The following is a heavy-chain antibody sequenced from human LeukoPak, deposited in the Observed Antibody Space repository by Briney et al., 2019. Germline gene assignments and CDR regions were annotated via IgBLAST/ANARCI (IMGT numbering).Heavy chain of an antibody. D-gene: IGHD2-2*01. CDR1: GFTFSSYA. CDR3: ARVPSSASCYFCYFDP. Sequence: GGSLRLSCAASGFTFSSYAMGWVRQAPGKGLEWDSGISGSGGTTYYADSVRGRFTISRDNSKTTVYMQMKSLRVEDTAVYYCARVPSSASCYFCYFDPWGQGTLVTVSS. CDR2: ISGSGGTT. J-gene: IGHJ5*02. V-gene: IGHV3-23*01.